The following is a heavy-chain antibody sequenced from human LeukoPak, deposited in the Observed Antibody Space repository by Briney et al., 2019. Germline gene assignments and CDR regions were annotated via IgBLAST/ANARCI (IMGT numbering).Heavy chain of an antibody. CDR3: ARAVCRYSGYGGNNPYEL. J-gene: IGHJ4*02. D-gene: IGHD5-12*01. CDR2: INPNGGST. V-gene: IGHV3-64*01. CDR1: VLPLRLLY. Sequence: PGGSLRLSCAVSVLPLRLLYMRWAPQAPGRGLEYVSAINPNGGSTYYANSVKGRFTISRDNSKNTLYLQIGSLRAEDMAMHYCARAVCRYSGYGGNNPYELWGQGTLVTVSS.